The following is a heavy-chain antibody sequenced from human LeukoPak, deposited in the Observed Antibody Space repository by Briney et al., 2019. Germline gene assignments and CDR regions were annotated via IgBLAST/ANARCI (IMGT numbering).Heavy chain of an antibody. J-gene: IGHJ4*02. CDR3: ARHPNSNWDY. CDR1: GFTFRNYW. V-gene: IGHV3-7*03. Sequence: PGGSLRLSCAASGFTFRNYWMSWVRQVPGKGLEWVVNINEGGNEKNYVDSVKGRFTASRDNARNSLYLQMNSLRVEDTAAYYCARHPNSNWDYWGQGTLVTVSS. D-gene: IGHD6-13*01. CDR2: INEGGNEK.